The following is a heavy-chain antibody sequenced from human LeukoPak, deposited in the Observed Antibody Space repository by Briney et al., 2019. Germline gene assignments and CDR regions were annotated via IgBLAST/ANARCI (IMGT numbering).Heavy chain of an antibody. CDR1: GFTFSSYP. CDR3: ARERVTTTTFDY. V-gene: IGHV3-23*01. J-gene: IGHJ4*02. Sequence: GGSLRLSCAASGFTFSSYPMSWVRQAPGKGLEGVSLISSSGGSTYYADSVRGRFTISRDKAKSTLYLQMDSLRAEDTALYYCARERVTTTTFDYWGQGTLVTVSS. CDR2: ISSSGGST. D-gene: IGHD4-11*01.